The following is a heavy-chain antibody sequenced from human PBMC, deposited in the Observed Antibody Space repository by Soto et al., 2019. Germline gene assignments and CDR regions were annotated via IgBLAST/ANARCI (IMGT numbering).Heavy chain of an antibody. Sequence: GGSLRLSCAASGFTFSSYAMICVRQAPGKGLEWVSAISGSGGSTYYADSVKGRFTISRDNSKNTLYLQMDSLRAEDTAVYYCAEAVAGRIGSYYFDYWGQGTLVTVSS. CDR2: ISGSGGST. CDR1: GFTFSSYA. J-gene: IGHJ4*02. CDR3: AEAVAGRIGSYYFDY. D-gene: IGHD6-19*01. V-gene: IGHV3-23*01.